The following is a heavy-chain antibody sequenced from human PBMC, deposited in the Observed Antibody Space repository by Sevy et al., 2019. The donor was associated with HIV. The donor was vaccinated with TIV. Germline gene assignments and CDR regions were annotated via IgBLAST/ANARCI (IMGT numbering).Heavy chain of an antibody. V-gene: IGHV3-48*02. Sequence: EGSLRLSCAASGFTFSSYSMNWVRQAPGKGLEWVSYISSSSSTIYYADSVKGRFTISRDNAKNSLYLQMNSLRDEDTAVYYCASDSKDFWSGYYGAYGMDVWGQGTTVTVSS. D-gene: IGHD3-3*01. CDR1: GFTFSSYS. J-gene: IGHJ6*02. CDR3: ASDSKDFWSGYYGAYGMDV. CDR2: ISSSSSTI.